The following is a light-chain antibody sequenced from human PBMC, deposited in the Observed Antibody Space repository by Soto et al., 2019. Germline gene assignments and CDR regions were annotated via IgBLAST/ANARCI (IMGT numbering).Light chain of an antibody. CDR1: SGHNNYA. CDR3: QTWGTGIVV. V-gene: IGLV4-69*01. Sequence: QSVLTQSPSASASLGASVKLTCTLSSGHNNYAIAWHQQQPEKGPRYLMKLESDGSHFKGDGIPDRFSGSSSGAERYLTISSLQSEDEADYFCQTWGTGIVVFGGGTKLTVL. J-gene: IGLJ3*02. CDR2: LESDGSH.